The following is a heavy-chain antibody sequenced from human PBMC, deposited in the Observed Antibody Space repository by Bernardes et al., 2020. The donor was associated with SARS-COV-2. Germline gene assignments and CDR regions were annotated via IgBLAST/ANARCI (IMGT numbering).Heavy chain of an antibody. J-gene: IGHJ5*02. V-gene: IGHV4-34*01. Sequence: SETLSLTCAVYGGSFSGYYWSWIRQPPGKGLEWIGEINHSGSTNYNPSLKSRVTISVDTSKNQFSLKLSSVTAADTAVYYCARGVSGRWFWFDPWGQGTLVTVSS. CDR3: ARGVSGRWFWFDP. D-gene: IGHD3-10*01. CDR1: GGSFSGYY. CDR2: INHSGST.